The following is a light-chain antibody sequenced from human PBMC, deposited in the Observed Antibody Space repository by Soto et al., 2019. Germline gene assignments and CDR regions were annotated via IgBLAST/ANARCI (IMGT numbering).Light chain of an antibody. CDR2: GAS. J-gene: IGKJ3*01. CDR1: QSVSSSY. V-gene: IGKV3-20*01. CDR3: QQYGSSPRT. Sequence: EIELTQSPGTLSLSPGERATLSCRASQSVSSSYLAWYQQKPGQAPRLLIYGASSRATGIPDRFSGSGSGTDVTLTISRLEPEDFAVYYCQQYGSSPRTFGPGTKVDIK.